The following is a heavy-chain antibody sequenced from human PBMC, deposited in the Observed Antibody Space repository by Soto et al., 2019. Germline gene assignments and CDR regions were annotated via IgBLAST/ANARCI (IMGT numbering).Heavy chain of an antibody. Sequence: GASVKVSCKASGYTFTSYDINWVRQATGQGLEWMGWMNPNSGNTGYAQKFQGRVTMTRNTSTSTAYMELSSLRSEDTAVYYCARVAARLRDYYYYMDVWGKGTTVTVSS. V-gene: IGHV1-8*01. CDR2: MNPNSGNT. D-gene: IGHD4-17*01. CDR3: ARVAARLRDYYYYMDV. CDR1: GYTFTSYD. J-gene: IGHJ6*03.